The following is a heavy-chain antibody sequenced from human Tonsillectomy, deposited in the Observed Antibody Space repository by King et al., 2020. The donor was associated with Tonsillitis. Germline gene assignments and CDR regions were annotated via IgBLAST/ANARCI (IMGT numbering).Heavy chain of an antibody. Sequence: VQLVESGGGVVQPGRSLRLSCAASGFTFSSYAMHWARQAPGKGLEWVAIISYDGSNKYYADSVKGRFTISRDNSKNTLYLQMNSLRTEDTAVYYCARGYYGDYRSNWFDPWGQGTLVTVSS. V-gene: IGHV3-30-3*01. D-gene: IGHD4-17*01. J-gene: IGHJ5*02. CDR2: ISYDGSNK. CDR3: ARGYYGDYRSNWFDP. CDR1: GFTFSSYA.